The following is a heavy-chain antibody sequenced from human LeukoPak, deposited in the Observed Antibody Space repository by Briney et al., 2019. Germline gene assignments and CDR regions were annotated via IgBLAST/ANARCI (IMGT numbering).Heavy chain of an antibody. CDR1: GFTFSGYA. V-gene: IGHV3-23*01. D-gene: IGHD2-2*02. Sequence: PGGSLRLSCAASGFTFSGYAMSWVRQAPGKGLEWVSAISGSGGSTYYADSVKGRFTISRDNSKNTLYLQMNSLRAEDTAVYYCAKDGEIVVVPAAIPAGYWGQGTLVTVSS. CDR2: ISGSGGST. CDR3: AKDGEIVVVPAAIPAGY. J-gene: IGHJ4*02.